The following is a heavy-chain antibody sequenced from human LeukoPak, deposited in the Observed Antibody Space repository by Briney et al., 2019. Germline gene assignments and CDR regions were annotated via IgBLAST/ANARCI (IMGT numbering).Heavy chain of an antibody. V-gene: IGHV1-18*01. D-gene: IGHD2-2*01. J-gene: IGHJ6*03. CDR3: ARVVVVPAAISSYYYMDV. CDR1: GYTFTSYG. CDR2: ISAYNGNT. Sequence: ASVKVSCKASGYTFTSYGISWVRQAPGQGLEWMGWISAYNGNTNYAQKIQGRVTMTTDTSTSTAYMELRSLRSDDTAVYYCARVVVVPAAISSYYYMDVCGKGTTVTVSS.